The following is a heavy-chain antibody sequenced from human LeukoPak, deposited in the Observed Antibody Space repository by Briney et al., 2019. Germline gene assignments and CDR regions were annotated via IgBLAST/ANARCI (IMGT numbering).Heavy chain of an antibody. CDR1: GGTFSSYA. Sequence: ASVKVSCKASGGTFSSYAISWARQAPGQGLEWMGGIIPIFGTANYAQKFQGRVTITTDESTSTAYMELSSLRSEDTAVYYCAGGYSSSSGYYFDYWGQGTLVTVSS. CDR3: AGGYSSSSGYYFDY. V-gene: IGHV1-69*05. D-gene: IGHD6-6*01. J-gene: IGHJ4*02. CDR2: IIPIFGTA.